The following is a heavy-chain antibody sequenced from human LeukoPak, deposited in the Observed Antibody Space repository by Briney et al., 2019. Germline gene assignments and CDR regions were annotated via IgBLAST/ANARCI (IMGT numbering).Heavy chain of an antibody. J-gene: IGHJ4*02. V-gene: IGHV1-18*01. D-gene: IGHD4-17*01. CDR2: ISAYNGNT. CDR3: ARDLMTTVTTTFDY. CDR1: GYTFTSYG. Sequence: GASVKVPCKASGYTFTSYGISWVRQAPGQGLEWMGWISAYNGNTNYAQKLQGRVTMTTDTSTSTAYMELRSLRSDDTAVYYCARDLMTTVTTTFDYWGQGTLVTVSS.